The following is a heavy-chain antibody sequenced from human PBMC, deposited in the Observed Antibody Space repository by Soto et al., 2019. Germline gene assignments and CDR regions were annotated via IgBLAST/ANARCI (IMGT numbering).Heavy chain of an antibody. CDR2: IKEDGSEK. J-gene: IGHJ4*02. Sequence: GGSLSLSCAASGFTFSAYWMSWVRQAPGKGLEWVANIKEDGSEKYYVDSVKGRFTISRDNAKNSLYLQVNSLRAEDTAVYYCARSGWVITPRSLFDYWGQGTLVTVSS. CDR1: GFTFSAYW. V-gene: IGHV3-7*05. CDR3: ARSGWVITPRSLFDY. D-gene: IGHD2-21*01.